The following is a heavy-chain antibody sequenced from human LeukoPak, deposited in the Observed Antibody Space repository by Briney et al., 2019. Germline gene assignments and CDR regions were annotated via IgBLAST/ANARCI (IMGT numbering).Heavy chain of an antibody. D-gene: IGHD3-10*01. CDR2: IYHTGIT. V-gene: IGHV4-4*07. Sequence: PSETLSLTCSVSGGSTISSYFWSWIRQPAGKGLEWIGRIYHTGITDFNPSLKTRVTVSVDTSKNQFSLNLNSVTAADTAVYYCAKYASGSLVVWGQGTLVTVSS. CDR1: GGSTISSYF. J-gene: IGHJ4*02. CDR3: AKYASGSLVV.